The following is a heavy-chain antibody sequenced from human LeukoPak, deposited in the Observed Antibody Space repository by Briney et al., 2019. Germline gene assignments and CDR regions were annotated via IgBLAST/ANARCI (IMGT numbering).Heavy chain of an antibody. J-gene: IGHJ4*02. CDR2: IIPILGIA. Sequence: SVKVSCKASGGTFSSYAISWVRQAPGQGLEWMGRIIPILGIANYAQKFQGRVTITADESTSTAYMELSSLRSEDTAVYYCAREGYYYDSTQYYFDYWGQGTLVTVSS. V-gene: IGHV1-69*04. D-gene: IGHD3-22*01. CDR1: GGTFSSYA. CDR3: AREGYYYDSTQYYFDY.